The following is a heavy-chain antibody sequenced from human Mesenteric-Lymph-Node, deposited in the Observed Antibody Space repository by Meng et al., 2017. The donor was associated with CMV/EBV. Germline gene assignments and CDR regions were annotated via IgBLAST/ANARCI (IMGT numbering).Heavy chain of an antibody. CDR1: GFTFSSNH. CDR2: IYSSGSR. CDR3: AKDLGQWTDL. D-gene: IGHD3/OR15-3a*01. Sequence: GGSLRLSCAVTGFTFSSNHMSWVRQAPGKGLEWVSVIYSSGSRYYEDSLKGRFTISRDDSKNTLYLQMNSLRVEDTAVYYCAKDLGQWTDLWGQGTMVTVSS. J-gene: IGHJ5*02. V-gene: IGHV3-66*03.